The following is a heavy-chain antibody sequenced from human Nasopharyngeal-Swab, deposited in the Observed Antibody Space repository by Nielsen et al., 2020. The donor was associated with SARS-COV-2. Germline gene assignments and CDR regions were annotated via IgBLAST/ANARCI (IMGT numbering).Heavy chain of an antibody. J-gene: IGHJ5*02. Sequence: GESLKISCAASGFTFSSYWMHWVRQAPGKGLVWVSRINSDGSSTSYADSVKGRFTISRDNAKNTLYLQMNSLRAEDTAVYYCARRYYDFWSGYAGFDPWGQGTLVTVSS. CDR1: GFTFSSYW. V-gene: IGHV3-74*01. D-gene: IGHD3-3*01. CDR2: INSDGSST. CDR3: ARRYYDFWSGYAGFDP.